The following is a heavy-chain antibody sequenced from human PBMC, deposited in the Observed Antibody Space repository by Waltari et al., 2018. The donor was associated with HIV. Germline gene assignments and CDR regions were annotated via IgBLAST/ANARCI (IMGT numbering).Heavy chain of an antibody. CDR2: INHSGST. CDR3: ARRGGGRWLQFRYFDY. Sequence: QVQLQQWGAGLLKPSETLSLTCAVYGGSFSGYYWSWIRQPPGKGLEWIGEINHSGSTNYNPSLKGRVTISVDTSKNQFSLKLSSVTAADTAVYYGARRGGGRWLQFRYFDYWGQGTLVTVSS. CDR1: GGSFSGYY. V-gene: IGHV4-34*01. J-gene: IGHJ4*02. D-gene: IGHD5-12*01.